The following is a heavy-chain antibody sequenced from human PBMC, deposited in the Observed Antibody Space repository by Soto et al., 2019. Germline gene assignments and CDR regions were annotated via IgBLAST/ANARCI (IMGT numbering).Heavy chain of an antibody. CDR1: GFTFSSYG. Sequence: GGSLRLSCAASGFTFSSYGMHWVRQAPGKGLEWVAVISYDGSNKYYADSVKGRFTISRDNSKNALYLQMNSLRAEDTAVYYCAKGPDIVVVVAASDAFDIWGQGTMVTVSS. D-gene: IGHD2-15*01. V-gene: IGHV3-30*18. CDR3: AKGPDIVVVVAASDAFDI. CDR2: ISYDGSNK. J-gene: IGHJ3*02.